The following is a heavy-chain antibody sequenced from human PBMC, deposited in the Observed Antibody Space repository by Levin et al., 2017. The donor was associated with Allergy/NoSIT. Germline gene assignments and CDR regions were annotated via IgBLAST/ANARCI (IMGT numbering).Heavy chain of an antibody. V-gene: IGHV4-39*01. J-gene: IGHJ4*02. Sequence: SETLSLTCTVSGGSISSSSYYWGWIRQPPGKGLEWIGSIYYSGSTYYNPSLKSRVTISVDTSKNQFSLKLSSVTAADTAVYYCASQRYSSGWYYWGQGTLVTVSS. CDR1: GGSISSSSYY. CDR3: ASQRYSSGWYY. CDR2: IYYSGST. D-gene: IGHD6-19*01.